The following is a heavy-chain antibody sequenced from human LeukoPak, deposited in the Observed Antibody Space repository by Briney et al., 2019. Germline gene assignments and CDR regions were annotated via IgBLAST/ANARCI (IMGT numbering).Heavy chain of an antibody. Sequence: VASVKVSFKASGYTFTSYGISWVRQAPGQGLEWMGWISAYNGNTNYAQKLQGRFTVTTDSSTSTAYMELRNLTFDDTAVYYCARDGTSTDDYWGQGTLVTVSS. CDR1: GYTFTSYG. D-gene: IGHD2-2*01. CDR3: ARDGTSTDDY. V-gene: IGHV1-18*01. CDR2: ISAYNGNT. J-gene: IGHJ4*02.